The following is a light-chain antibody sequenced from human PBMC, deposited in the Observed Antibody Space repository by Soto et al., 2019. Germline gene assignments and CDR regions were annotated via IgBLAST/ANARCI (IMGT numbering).Light chain of an antibody. CDR3: QQYYSTPPTFT. V-gene: IGKV4-1*01. J-gene: IGKJ2*01. Sequence: DIVMTQSPDSLAVSLGERATINCKSSQSVLYSSDNKNYLAWYQQKPGQPSKLLIYWASTRESGVPDRFSGSGSGTDFTLTVSSPQAEDVAVYYCQQYYSTPPTFTFGQGTKLEIK. CDR1: QSVLYSSDNKNY. CDR2: WAS.